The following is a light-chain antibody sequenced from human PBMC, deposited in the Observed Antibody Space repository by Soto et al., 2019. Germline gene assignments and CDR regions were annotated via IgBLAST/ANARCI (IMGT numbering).Light chain of an antibody. V-gene: IGKV1-5*03. CDR2: KAS. CDR1: QTIDNW. CDR3: QQYHSFSLT. J-gene: IGKJ4*01. Sequence: DIQMTQSPSTLSASVGDRVTITCRASQTIDNWLAWYQQKPGKAPKLLIYKASNLESGVPSRFSGSGSGTAFTLTISSLQPDDFATYYCQQYHSFSLTFGGGTKVGIK.